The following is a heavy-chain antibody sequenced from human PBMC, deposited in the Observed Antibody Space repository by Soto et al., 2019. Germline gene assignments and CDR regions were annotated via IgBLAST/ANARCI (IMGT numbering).Heavy chain of an antibody. V-gene: IGHV4-34*01. Sequence: QVQLQQWGAGLLKPSETLSLTCAVYGGSFNNYYWSWIRQPPGKGLEWIGENNHSGGTNYNPSLKSRVTKSLDTSKNQFSLKLSSVTAADAAVYYWAKGGGSLWSWGQGTLVTVSS. CDR3: AKGGGSLWS. CDR1: GGSFNNYY. CDR2: NNHSGGT. D-gene: IGHD3-10*01. J-gene: IGHJ5*02.